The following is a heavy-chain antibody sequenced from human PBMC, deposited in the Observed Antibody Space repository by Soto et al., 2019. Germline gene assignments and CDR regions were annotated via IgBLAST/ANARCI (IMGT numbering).Heavy chain of an antibody. D-gene: IGHD6-6*01. Sequence: QVQLVESGGGVVQPGRSLRLSCAASGFTFSSYGMHWVRQAPGKGLEWVAVISYDGSNKYYADSVKGRFTISRDNSKNTLYLQMNSLRAEDTAVYYCAKTEEWRHEYSSSSVLGNWGQGTLVTVSS. CDR2: ISYDGSNK. V-gene: IGHV3-30*18. CDR1: GFTFSSYG. J-gene: IGHJ4*02. CDR3: AKTEEWRHEYSSSSVLGN.